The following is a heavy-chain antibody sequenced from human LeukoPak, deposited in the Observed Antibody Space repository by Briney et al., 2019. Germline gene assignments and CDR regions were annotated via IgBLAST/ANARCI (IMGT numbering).Heavy chain of an antibody. Sequence: GGSLRLSCAASGFTFSSYSMNWVRQAPGKGLEWVSYISSSSSTIYYADSVKGRFTISRDNAKNTLYLQMNALRAEDTAVYFCARESYSCGSYYFDYWGQGTLVTVSS. CDR3: ARESYSCGSYYFDY. J-gene: IGHJ4*02. CDR1: GFTFSSYS. CDR2: ISSSSSTI. D-gene: IGHD3-22*01. V-gene: IGHV3-48*04.